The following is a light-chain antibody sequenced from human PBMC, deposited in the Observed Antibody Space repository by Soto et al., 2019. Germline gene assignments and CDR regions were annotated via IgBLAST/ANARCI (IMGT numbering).Light chain of an antibody. CDR3: QQYNSYPIT. Sequence: DIRMTQSPSTLSASVGDRVTITCRASQTISSWLAWYQQKPGKAPELLIYDASTLESGVPSRFSGSGSGTDFTLTISSVQPEDFATYYCQQYNSYPITFGQGTRLEIK. CDR1: QTISSW. CDR2: DAS. J-gene: IGKJ5*01. V-gene: IGKV1-5*01.